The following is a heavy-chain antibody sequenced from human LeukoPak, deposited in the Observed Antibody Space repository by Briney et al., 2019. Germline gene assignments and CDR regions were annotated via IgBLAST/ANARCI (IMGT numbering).Heavy chain of an antibody. V-gene: IGHV4-59*06. CDR2: IYCSGST. Sequence: SETLSLTCTVSGGSISSYYWSWIRQPPGKGLEWIGYIYCSGSTYYNPSLKSRVTISVDTSKNQFSLKLSSVTAADTAVYYCASRPSGYSSGWYGYWGQGTLVTVSS. CDR3: ASRPSGYSSGWYGY. D-gene: IGHD6-19*01. CDR1: GGSISSYY. J-gene: IGHJ4*02.